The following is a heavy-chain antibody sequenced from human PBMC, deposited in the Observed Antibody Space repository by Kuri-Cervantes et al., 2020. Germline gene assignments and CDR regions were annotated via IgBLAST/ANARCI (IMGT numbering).Heavy chain of an antibody. CDR1: GYTVTTYA. CDR2: INAGNGNT. CDR3: ARWGYSSGWRHFDY. Sequence: ASVKVSCKASGYTVTTYAMHWVRQAPGQRLEWMGWINAGNGNTEYSQKFQGRVAITRDTSASTAYMELSSLRSEDTAMYYCARWGYSSGWRHFDYWGQGTLVTVSS. J-gene: IGHJ4*02. D-gene: IGHD6-19*01. V-gene: IGHV1-3*01.